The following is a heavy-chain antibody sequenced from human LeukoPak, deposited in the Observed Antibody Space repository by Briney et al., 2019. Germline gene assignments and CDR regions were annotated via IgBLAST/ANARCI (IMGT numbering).Heavy chain of an antibody. Sequence: PGGSLRLSCAASGFTFSSYAMSWVRQAPGKGLEWVSAISGSGGSTYYADSVKGRFTISRDNSKNTLYLQMNSLRAEDTAVYYCARDISPPPYFDYWGQGTPVTVSS. CDR2: ISGSGGST. CDR1: GFTFSSYA. J-gene: IGHJ4*02. V-gene: IGHV3-23*01. CDR3: ARDISPPPYFDY.